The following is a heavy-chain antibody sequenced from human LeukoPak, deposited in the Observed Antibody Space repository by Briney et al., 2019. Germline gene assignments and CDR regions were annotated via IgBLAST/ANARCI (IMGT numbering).Heavy chain of an antibody. J-gene: IGHJ4*02. Sequence: GGSLRLSCAASGFTFSSYAMSWVRQAPGKGLEWVSAISGSGGSTYYAASVKGRFTISRDNSKNTLYLQMNSLRAEDTAVYYCAKVRYYYDSSGYYYVWGQGTLVTVSS. CDR3: AKVRYYYDSSGYYYV. CDR2: ISGSGGST. V-gene: IGHV3-23*01. CDR1: GFTFSSYA. D-gene: IGHD3-22*01.